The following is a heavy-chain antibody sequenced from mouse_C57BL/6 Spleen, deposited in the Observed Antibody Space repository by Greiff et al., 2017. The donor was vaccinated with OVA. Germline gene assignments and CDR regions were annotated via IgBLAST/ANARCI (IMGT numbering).Heavy chain of an antibody. J-gene: IGHJ2*01. CDR3: ARRSYGYFDY. Sequence: EVHLVESEGGLVQPGSSMKLSCTASGFTFSDYYMAWVRQGPEKGLEWVANINYNGSSTYYLDSLKSRFIISRDNAKNMLYMQMSSLKSEDTATYYCARRSYGYFDYWGQGTTLTVSS. CDR1: GFTFSDYY. V-gene: IGHV5-16*01. D-gene: IGHD1-1*01. CDR2: INYNGSST.